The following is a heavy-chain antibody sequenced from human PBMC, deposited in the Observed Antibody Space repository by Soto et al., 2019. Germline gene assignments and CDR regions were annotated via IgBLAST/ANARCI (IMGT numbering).Heavy chain of an antibody. CDR2: INSDGSST. CDR3: ARDMSWSGYEIWPFDY. V-gene: IGHV3-74*01. CDR1: GFTFSSYW. D-gene: IGHD3-3*01. J-gene: IGHJ4*02. Sequence: GGSLRLSCAASGFTFSSYWMHWVRQAPGKGLVWVSRINSDGSSTSYADSVKGRFTISRDNAKNTLYLQMNSLRAEDTAVYYCARDMSWSGYEIWPFDYWGQGTLVTVSS.